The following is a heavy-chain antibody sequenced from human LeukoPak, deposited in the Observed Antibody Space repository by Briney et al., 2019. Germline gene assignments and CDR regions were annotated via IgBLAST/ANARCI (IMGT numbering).Heavy chain of an antibody. CDR3: ARGHRAAAGYFDY. J-gene: IGHJ4*02. CDR1: GYTFTSYD. V-gene: IGHV1-8*03. Sequence: ASVKVSCKASGYTFTSYDINWVRQATGQGLERMGWMNPNSGNTGYAQKFQGRVTITRNTSISTAYMELSSLRSEDTAVYYCARGHRAAAGYFDYWGQGTLVTVSS. D-gene: IGHD6-13*01. CDR2: MNPNSGNT.